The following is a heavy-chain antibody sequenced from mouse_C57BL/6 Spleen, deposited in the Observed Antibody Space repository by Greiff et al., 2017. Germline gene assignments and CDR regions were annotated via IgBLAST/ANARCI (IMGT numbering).Heavy chain of an antibody. CDR2: ISYSGST. CDR1: GYSITSGYD. D-gene: IGHD2-1*01. V-gene: IGHV3-1*01. CDR3: AREDGNYAFAY. Sequence: ESGPGMVKPSQSLSLTCTVTGYSITSGYDWHWIRHFPGNKLEWMGYISYSGSTNYNPSLKSRISITHDTSKNHFFLKLNSVTTEDTATYYCAREDGNYAFAYWGQGTLVTVSA. J-gene: IGHJ3*01.